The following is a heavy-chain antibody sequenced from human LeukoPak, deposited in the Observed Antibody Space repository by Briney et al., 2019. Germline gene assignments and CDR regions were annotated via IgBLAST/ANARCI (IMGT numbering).Heavy chain of an antibody. CDR3: ATSMVRGVITYFDY. J-gene: IGHJ4*02. CDR2: IYYSGST. V-gene: IGHV4-59*01. CDR1: GSSISSYY. D-gene: IGHD3-10*01. Sequence: SETLSLTCTVSGSSISSYYWSWIRQPPGKGLEWIGYIYYSGSTNYNPSLKSRVTISVDTSKNQFSLKLSSVTAADTAVYYCATSMVRGVITYFDYWGQGTLVTVSS.